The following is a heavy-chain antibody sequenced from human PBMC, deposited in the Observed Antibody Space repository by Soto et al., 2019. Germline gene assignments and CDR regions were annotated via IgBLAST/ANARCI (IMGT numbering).Heavy chain of an antibody. D-gene: IGHD3-22*01. Sequence: PSETLSLTCTVSGGSISSYYWSWIRQPAGKGLEWIGRIYTSGSTNYNPSLKSRVTMSVDTSKNQFSLKLNSVTAADTAVYYCAGTRDYYDSSGYYHFDYWGQGTLVTVSS. J-gene: IGHJ4*02. V-gene: IGHV4-4*07. CDR1: GGSISSYY. CDR3: AGTRDYYDSSGYYHFDY. CDR2: IYTSGST.